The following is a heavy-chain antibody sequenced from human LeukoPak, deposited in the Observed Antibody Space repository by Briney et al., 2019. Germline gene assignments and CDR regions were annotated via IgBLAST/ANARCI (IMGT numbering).Heavy chain of an antibody. CDR2: IYSGGST. CDR3: AREAGYSYGHGWYYFDY. J-gene: IGHJ4*02. V-gene: IGHV3-53*04. CDR1: GFTVSSNY. Sequence: PGGSLRLSCAASGFTVSSNYMSWVRQAPGKGLEWVSVIYSGGSTYYADSVKGRFTISRHNSKNTLYLQMNSLRAEDTAVYYCAREAGYSYGHGWYYFDYWGQGTLVTVSS. D-gene: IGHD5-18*01.